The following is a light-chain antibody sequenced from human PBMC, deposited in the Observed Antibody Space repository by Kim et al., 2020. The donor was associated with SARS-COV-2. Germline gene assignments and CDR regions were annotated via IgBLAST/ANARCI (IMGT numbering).Light chain of an antibody. Sequence: PGPSITLSCTGTSSYVGGYNYVSWYQQHPGKAPKLMIYDVSNRPSGVSNRFSGSKSGNTASLTISGLQAEDEADYYCSSYTSISVVFGGGTQLTVL. CDR1: SSYVGGYNY. V-gene: IGLV2-14*03. J-gene: IGLJ2*01. CDR3: SSYTSISVV. CDR2: DVS.